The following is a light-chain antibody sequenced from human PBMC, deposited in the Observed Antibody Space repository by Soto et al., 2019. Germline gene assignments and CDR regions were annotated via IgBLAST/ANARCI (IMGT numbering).Light chain of an antibody. CDR2: GAS. V-gene: IGKV3-20*01. Sequence: EIVLTQSPGTLSLSPGERATLSCRASQSVSSSYLAWYQQKPGQAPRLLIYGASSRATGIPDRFSGGGSGTDFTLTISRLEPEDFVVYYWQQYGSPRTFGQGTKVEIK. J-gene: IGKJ1*01. CDR3: QQYGSPRT. CDR1: QSVSSSY.